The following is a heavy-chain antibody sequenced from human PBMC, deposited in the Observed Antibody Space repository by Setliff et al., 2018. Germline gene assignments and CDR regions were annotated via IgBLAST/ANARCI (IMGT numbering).Heavy chain of an antibody. CDR3: ARAISGWYSAHYYYMDV. V-gene: IGHV4-61*09. CDR1: GGSISSGSDY. Sequence: SETLSLTCSVSGGSISSGSDYWTWIRQPAGKGPEWIGHIYTSGSTNYNPSLKSRVTISVDASKNQLSLNLRSVTAADTAVYYCARAISGWYSAHYYYMDVWGKGTTVTVSS. D-gene: IGHD6-19*01. CDR2: IYTSGST. J-gene: IGHJ6*03.